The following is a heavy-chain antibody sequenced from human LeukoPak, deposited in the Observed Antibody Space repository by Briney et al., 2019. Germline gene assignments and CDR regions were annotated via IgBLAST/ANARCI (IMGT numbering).Heavy chain of an antibody. Sequence: SETLSLTCTVSGGSISSYYWSWIRQPAGKGLEWIGRIYTSGSTNYNPSLKSRVTMSVDTSKDQFSLKLSSVTAADTAVYYCARVLSGTIFGVGPFDYWGQGTLVTVSS. V-gene: IGHV4-4*07. CDR3: ARVLSGTIFGVGPFDY. CDR2: IYTSGST. J-gene: IGHJ4*02. CDR1: GGSISSYY. D-gene: IGHD3-3*01.